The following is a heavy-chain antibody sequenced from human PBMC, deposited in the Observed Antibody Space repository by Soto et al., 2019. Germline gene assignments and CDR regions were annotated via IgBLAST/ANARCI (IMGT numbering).Heavy chain of an antibody. V-gene: IGHV3-30-3*01. D-gene: IGHD3-10*01. CDR1: GFTFSSYA. CDR2: ISYDGSNK. CDR3: ARGYYYGSGSYYISVGY. Sequence: GGSLRLSCAASGFTFSSYAMHWVRQAPGKGLEWVAVISYDGSNKYYADSVKGRFTISRDNSKNTLYLQMNSLRAEDTAVYYFARGYYYGSGSYYISVGYWGQGTLVTVSS. J-gene: IGHJ4*02.